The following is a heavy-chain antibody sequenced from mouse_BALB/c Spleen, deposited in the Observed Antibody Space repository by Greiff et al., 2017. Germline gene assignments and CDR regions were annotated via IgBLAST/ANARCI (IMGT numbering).Heavy chain of an antibody. Sequence: EVKLVESGPELVKPGASVKIPCKASGYTFTDYNMDWVKQSHGKSLEWIGDINPNNGGTIYNQKFKGKATLTVDKSSSTAYMELRSLTSEDTAVYYCARGRHFTTAYGCYFDVWGAGTTVTVSS. V-gene: IGHV1-18*01. J-gene: IGHJ1*01. CDR3: ARGRHFTTAYGCYFDV. CDR1: GYTFTDYN. CDR2: INPNNGGT. D-gene: IGHD1-2*01.